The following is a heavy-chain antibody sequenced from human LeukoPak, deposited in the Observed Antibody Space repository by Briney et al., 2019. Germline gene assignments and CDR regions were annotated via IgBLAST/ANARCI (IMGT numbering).Heavy chain of an antibody. CDR1: GFTFSSYA. J-gene: IGHJ5*02. V-gene: IGHV3-23*01. CDR2: ISGSGTTT. CDR3: AKDPDTSNYYYVRLSWFDP. D-gene: IGHD3-22*01. Sequence: PGGSLRLSCAASGFTFSSYAMSWVHQAPGKGLEWVSSISGSGTTTYYADSVKGRVTISRDNSKNTLYLQMNSLRAEDTAVYYCAKDPDTSNYYYVRLSWFDPWGQGTLVTVSS.